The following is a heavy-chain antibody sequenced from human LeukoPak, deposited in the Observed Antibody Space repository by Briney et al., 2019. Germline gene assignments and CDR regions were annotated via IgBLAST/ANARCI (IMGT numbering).Heavy chain of an antibody. D-gene: IGHD6-13*01. Sequence: SETLSLTCTVSGGSISSSSYYWGWIRQPPGKGLEWIGSIYYSGSTYYNPSLKSRVTISVDTSKNQFSLKLSSVTAADTAVYYCARVVAAAGALIYYYYYYMDVWGKGTTVTVSS. CDR1: GGSISSSSYY. CDR3: ARVVAAAGALIYYYYYYMDV. CDR2: IYYSGST. V-gene: IGHV4-39*07. J-gene: IGHJ6*03.